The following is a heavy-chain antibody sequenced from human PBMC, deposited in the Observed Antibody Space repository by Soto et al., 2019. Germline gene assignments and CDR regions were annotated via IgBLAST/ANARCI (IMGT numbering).Heavy chain of an antibody. CDR3: AKGGSVRVLDAFDM. D-gene: IGHD3-10*01. V-gene: IGHV3-23*01. CDR1: GFTFSNYA. J-gene: IGHJ3*02. Sequence: EVQLLDSGGTLVQPGGSLRLSCAASGFTFSNYAMSWVRQAPGKGLEWVSTISGSGVSIYSADSVKGRFTISRDNSKNTLYLQMNSLKAEDTAVYYCAKGGSVRVLDAFDMLGQGTMVTVSS. CDR2: ISGSGVSI.